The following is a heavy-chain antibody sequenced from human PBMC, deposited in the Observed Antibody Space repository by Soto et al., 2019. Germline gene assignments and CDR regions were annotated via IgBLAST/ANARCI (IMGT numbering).Heavy chain of an antibody. CDR3: AKDRGSGSYLPGAFDF. Sequence: GGSLRLSCVASGFTFSSYAMSWVRQAAGKGLEWVSAISGSGGKTFYADSVKGRFTISRDNSKNTLFLQMNSLRAEDAAVYYCAKDRGSGSYLPGAFDFWGQGTMVTVSS. CDR2: ISGSGGKT. V-gene: IGHV3-23*01. J-gene: IGHJ3*01. D-gene: IGHD1-26*01. CDR1: GFTFSSYA.